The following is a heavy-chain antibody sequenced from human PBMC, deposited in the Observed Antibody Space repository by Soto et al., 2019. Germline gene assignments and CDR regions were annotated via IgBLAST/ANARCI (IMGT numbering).Heavy chain of an antibody. Sequence: GGSLRLSCAASGFTFSNYGMHWVRQAPGKGLEWVAAISYDGSTKYYADSVKGRFAIFRDNSKNTLYLQMNSLRAEDTAVYYCAKPPLVGIATRRIKGWFYPWGQGTLVTVSS. V-gene: IGHV3-30*18. CDR2: ISYDGSTK. CDR1: GFTFSNYG. CDR3: AKPPLVGIATRRIKGWFYP. J-gene: IGHJ5*02. D-gene: IGHD1-26*01.